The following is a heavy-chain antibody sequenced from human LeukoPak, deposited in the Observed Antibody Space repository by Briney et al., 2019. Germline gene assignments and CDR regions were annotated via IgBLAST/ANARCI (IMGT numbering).Heavy chain of an antibody. V-gene: IGHV4-34*01. Sequence: SETLSLTCAVYGGSFSDYSWSWIRQPPGKGLEWIGEINHSGSTNYNPSLKSRVTISVDTSKNQFSLKLSSVTAADTAVYYCARGRVGPFDYWGQGTLVTVSS. D-gene: IGHD2-15*01. CDR1: GGSFSDYS. CDR3: ARGRVGPFDY. J-gene: IGHJ4*02. CDR2: INHSGST.